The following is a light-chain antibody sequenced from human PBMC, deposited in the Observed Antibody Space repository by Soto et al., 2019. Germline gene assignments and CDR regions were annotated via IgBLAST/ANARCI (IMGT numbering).Light chain of an antibody. CDR1: QSVSRY. CDR3: QQRRNWHLT. V-gene: IGKV3-11*01. CDR2: DAS. J-gene: IGKJ5*01. Sequence: EIVLTQSPATLSLSPGERATLSCRASQSVSRYLVWFQQQPAQAPRLLIYDASTRATGIPARLSGSGSGTDFPFTISILEHADFAIYYCQQRRNWHLTIRPGTRQEMK.